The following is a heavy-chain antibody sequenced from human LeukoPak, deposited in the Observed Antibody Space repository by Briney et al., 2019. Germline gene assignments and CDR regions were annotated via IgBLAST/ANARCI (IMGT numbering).Heavy chain of an antibody. J-gene: IGHJ4*02. CDR3: ARDVYCSGGSCPVY. D-gene: IGHD2-15*01. Sequence: PGGSLRLSCAASGFTFSSYAMHWVRQAPGKGLEWVAVISYDGSNKPVKGRFTISRDNSKNTLYLQMNSLRAEDTAVYYCARDVYCSGGSCPVYWGQGTLVTVSS. CDR1: GFTFSSYA. CDR2: ISYDGSNK. V-gene: IGHV3-30-3*01.